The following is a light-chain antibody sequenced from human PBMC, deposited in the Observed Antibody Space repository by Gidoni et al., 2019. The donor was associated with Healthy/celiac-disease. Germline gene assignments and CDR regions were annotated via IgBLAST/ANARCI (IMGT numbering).Light chain of an antibody. J-gene: IGKJ4*01. CDR3: QQRSNWPLT. CDR1: QSVSSY. Sequence: EIVLTQSPATLSLSPGERATLSCRASQSVSSYLAWYQQKPGKAPRLLIYDASNRATGIPARFSGSGSGTDFTLTISSLEPEDFAVYYGQQRSNWPLTFXXXTKVEIK. CDR2: DAS. V-gene: IGKV3-11*01.